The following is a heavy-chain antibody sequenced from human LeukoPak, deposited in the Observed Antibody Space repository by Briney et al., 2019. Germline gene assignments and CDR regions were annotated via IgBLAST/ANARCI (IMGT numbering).Heavy chain of an antibody. CDR3: ATASRRRYSRGPDPDY. Sequence: ASVKVSCKASGYTFTGYYMHWVRQAPGQGLEWMGWINPNSGGTNYAQKFQGRVTMTRDTSISTAYMELSRLRSDDTAVYYCATASRRRYSRGPDPDYWGQGTLVTVSS. CDR1: GYTFTGYY. J-gene: IGHJ4*02. CDR2: INPNSGGT. V-gene: IGHV1-2*02. D-gene: IGHD6-19*01.